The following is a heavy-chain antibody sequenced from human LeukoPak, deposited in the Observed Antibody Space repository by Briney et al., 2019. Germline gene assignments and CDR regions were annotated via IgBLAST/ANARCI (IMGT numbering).Heavy chain of an antibody. J-gene: IGHJ4*02. CDR2: ISAYNGNT. Sequence: GASVKVSCKASGYTFTSYGISWVRQAPGQGLEWMGWISAYNGNTNYAQKLQGRVTMTTDTSTSTAYMELRSLRSDDTAVYYCARQRRVDIVVVPADYWGQGTLVTVSS. CDR1: GYTFTSYG. CDR3: ARQRRVDIVVVPADY. V-gene: IGHV1-18*01. D-gene: IGHD2-2*01.